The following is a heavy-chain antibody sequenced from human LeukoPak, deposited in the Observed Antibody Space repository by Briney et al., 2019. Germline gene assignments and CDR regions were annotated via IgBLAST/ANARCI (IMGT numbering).Heavy chain of an antibody. D-gene: IGHD4-11*01. CDR1: GFTFSSYS. Sequence: KPGGSLRLSCAASGFTFSSYSMNWVRQAPGKGLEWVSSISSSSSYIYYADSVKGRFTISRDNAKNSLYLQMNSLRAEDTAVYYCATLTKGYSNYAEVGYFDYWGQGTLVTVSS. CDR3: ATLTKGYSNYAEVGYFDY. CDR2: ISSSSSYI. J-gene: IGHJ4*02. V-gene: IGHV3-21*01.